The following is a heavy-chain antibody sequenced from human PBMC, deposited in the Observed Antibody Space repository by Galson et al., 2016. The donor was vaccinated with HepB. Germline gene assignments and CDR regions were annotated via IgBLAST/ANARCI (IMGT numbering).Heavy chain of an antibody. V-gene: IGHV4-4*02. CDR1: GGSISSSNW. J-gene: IGHJ6*02. CDR2: IYHSGST. CDR3: SRLGTAARQLVGMDV. D-gene: IGHD4-11*01. Sequence: ETLSLTCAVSGGSISSSNWWSWVRQPPGKGLEWIGEIYHSGSTNYNPSLKSRVTISVDKSKNRFSLNLSSVTAADTAVYYCSRLGTAARQLVGMDVWGQGTTVTVSS.